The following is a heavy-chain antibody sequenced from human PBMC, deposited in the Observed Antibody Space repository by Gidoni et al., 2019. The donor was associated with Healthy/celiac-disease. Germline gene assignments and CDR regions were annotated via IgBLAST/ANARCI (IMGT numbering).Heavy chain of an antibody. Sequence: EVQLVQSGAAVKKPGESLRISCKGSGYSCTSYWITWVRQRPGKGLEWMGRIDPSDSYTNDSPSFQGHVTISADTSISTAYLQWSSLKASDTAMYYCARAYSSSWPDYWGQGTLVTVSS. CDR2: IDPSDSYT. J-gene: IGHJ4*02. D-gene: IGHD6-13*01. CDR3: ARAYSSSWPDY. V-gene: IGHV5-10-1*01. CDR1: GYSCTSYW.